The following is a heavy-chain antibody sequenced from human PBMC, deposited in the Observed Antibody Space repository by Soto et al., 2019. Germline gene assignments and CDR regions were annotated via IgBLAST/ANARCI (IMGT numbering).Heavy chain of an antibody. D-gene: IGHD3-10*01. J-gene: IGHJ4*02. CDR3: ARSYYYGSGLDY. Sequence: QVQLQESGPGLVKPSETLSLTCTVSGGSISSYYWSWIRQPPGKGLEWIGYIYYSGSTNYNPSLKSRVTISVDTSKNQFSLKLSSVTAADTAVYYCARSYYYGSGLDYWGQGTLVTVSS. CDR2: IYYSGST. CDR1: GGSISSYY. V-gene: IGHV4-59*01.